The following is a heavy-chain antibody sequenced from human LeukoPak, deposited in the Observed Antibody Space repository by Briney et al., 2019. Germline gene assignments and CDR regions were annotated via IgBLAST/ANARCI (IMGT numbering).Heavy chain of an antibody. D-gene: IGHD6-13*01. V-gene: IGHV3-23*01. CDR1: GFTFSSYG. J-gene: IGHJ6*03. CDR2: ISGSGGST. CDR3: AKDGPPESSSWYYYYYYYMDV. Sequence: GGSLRLSCAASGFTFSSYGMSWVRQAPGKGLEWVSAISGSGGSTYYADSVKGRFTISRDNSKNTLYLQMNSLRAEDTAVYYCAKDGPPESSSWYYYYYYYMDVWGKGTTVTISS.